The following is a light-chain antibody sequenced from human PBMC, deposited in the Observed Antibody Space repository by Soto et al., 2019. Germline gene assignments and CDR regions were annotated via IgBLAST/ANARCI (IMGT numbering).Light chain of an antibody. CDR3: QQGHSMPFT. Sequence: DIQMTQSPSSLSASVGDRVTIICRASQSITNSLNWYQHKPGTAPTLVVYAASSLQSGVPSRFSGSGSGTEFTLTISSRQPEDFATYFCQQGHSMPFTFGPGTKVDIK. V-gene: IGKV1-39*01. CDR1: QSITNS. J-gene: IGKJ3*01. CDR2: AAS.